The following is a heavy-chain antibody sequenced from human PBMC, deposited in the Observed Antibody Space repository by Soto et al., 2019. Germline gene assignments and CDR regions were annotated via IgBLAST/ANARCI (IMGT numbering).Heavy chain of an antibody. J-gene: IGHJ4*02. CDR3: ARGGPPIDY. V-gene: IGHV1-3*05. CDR2: INAGNGNT. CDR1: GYTFSSYA. Sequence: QVQLVQSGAEEKKPGASVKVSCKASGYTFSSYAMHWVRQAPGQRLEWMGWINAGNGNTKYSQKFQGRVTITRDTSASSAYRELSSLRPEDTAVYYCARGGPPIDYWGQGTLVTVSS. D-gene: IGHD3-10*01.